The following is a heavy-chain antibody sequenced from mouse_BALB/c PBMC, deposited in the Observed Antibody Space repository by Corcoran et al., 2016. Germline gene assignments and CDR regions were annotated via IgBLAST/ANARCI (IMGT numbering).Heavy chain of an antibody. CDR3: ARDTTVDYYAMDY. V-gene: IGHV9-1*02. CDR2: INTYTGEP. D-gene: IGHD1-1*01. CDR1: GYTLTKYG. Sequence: QIQWVQSGPELRKPGETVKISCMASGYTLTKYGMNWVKQAPGKGLKGLGWINTYTGEPTYADDFKGRFAFSLETSASTAYLQINNLKNEDMATYFCARDTTVDYYAMDYGGQGTSVTVSS. J-gene: IGHJ4*01.